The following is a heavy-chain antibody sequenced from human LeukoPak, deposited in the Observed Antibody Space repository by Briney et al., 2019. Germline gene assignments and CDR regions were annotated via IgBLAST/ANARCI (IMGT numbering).Heavy chain of an antibody. CDR1: GWSFSGYY. V-gene: IGHV4-34*01. Sequence: PSETLSLTCAVYGWSFSGYYWSWIRQPPGKGLEWIGEINHSGSTNYNPSLKSRVIISVDTTKNQFSLMLSSVTAADTAVYYCAGGGGYYDYVWGSYRHLDYWGQGTLVTVSS. CDR3: AGGGGYYDYVWGSYRHLDY. D-gene: IGHD3-16*02. CDR2: INHSGST. J-gene: IGHJ4*02.